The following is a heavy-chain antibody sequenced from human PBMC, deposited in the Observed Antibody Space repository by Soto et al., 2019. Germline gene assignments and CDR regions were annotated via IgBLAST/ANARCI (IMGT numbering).Heavy chain of an antibody. J-gene: IGHJ6*02. CDR3: VPHGYYSYGLDV. CDR1: GFALSTSGVG. Sequence: QITLKESGPTLVKPTQTLTLTCTFSGFALSTSGVGVGWIRQPPGKALEWLALIYWDDDKRYSPSLKSRLTISKDTSKNQVVLTMTNMDPVDTATYYCVPHGYYSYGLDVWGQGTTVTVSS. CDR2: IYWDDDK. V-gene: IGHV2-5*02.